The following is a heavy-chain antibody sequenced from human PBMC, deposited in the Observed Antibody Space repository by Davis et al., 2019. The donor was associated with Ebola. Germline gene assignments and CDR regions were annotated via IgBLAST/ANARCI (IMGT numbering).Heavy chain of an antibody. CDR2: FYTDART. CDR1: GFSVSGKY. J-gene: IGHJ2*01. V-gene: IGHV3-53*01. Sequence: PGGSLRLSCEVSGFSVSGKYMSWFLPSPCPVPSFVSVFYTDARTYYADSVKGRFTVSRDNSENMLYLQMSTLRVEDTAGYYCARHVDGDFWYFDLWGRGTRVTVSS. D-gene: IGHD4-17*01. CDR3: ARHVDGDFWYFDL.